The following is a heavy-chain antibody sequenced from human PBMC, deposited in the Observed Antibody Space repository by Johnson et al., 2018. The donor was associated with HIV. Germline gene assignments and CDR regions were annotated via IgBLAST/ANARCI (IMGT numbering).Heavy chain of an antibody. CDR3: ARECSSTRWTYGFDI. CDR1: GFTFRSYG. V-gene: IGHV3-33*01. D-gene: IGHD6-13*01. Sequence: VQLVESGGGVVQPGRSLRLSCTASGFTFRSYGMYWVRQAPGKGLEWVAVIWPDGSNRYYADSVKCRFTISRDNSKNTLYLQMNSLRAEDTAVYYCARECSSTRWTYGFDIWGQGTMVTVSS. CDR2: IWPDGSNR. J-gene: IGHJ3*02.